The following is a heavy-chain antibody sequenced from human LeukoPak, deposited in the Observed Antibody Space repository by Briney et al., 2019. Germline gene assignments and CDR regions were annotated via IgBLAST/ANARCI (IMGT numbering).Heavy chain of an antibody. J-gene: IGHJ4*02. CDR2: IYYSGST. Sequence: SGTLSLTCTVSGGSISSYYWIWLRQPPGKGLEWVGYIYYSGSTNYNPSLKSRVTISVDTSKNPFSLKLSSVTAADTAVYYCARGVDSSSWAPSFDYWGQGTLVTVSS. CDR1: GGSISSYY. CDR3: ARGVDSSSWAPSFDY. V-gene: IGHV4-59*01. D-gene: IGHD6-13*01.